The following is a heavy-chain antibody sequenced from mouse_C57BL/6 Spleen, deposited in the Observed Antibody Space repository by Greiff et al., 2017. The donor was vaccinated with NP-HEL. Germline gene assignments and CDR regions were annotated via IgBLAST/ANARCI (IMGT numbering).Heavy chain of an antibody. V-gene: IGHV2-5*01. Sequence: QVQLKQSGPGLVQPSQSLSITCTVSGFSLTSYGVHWVRQSPGKGLEWLGVIWRGGSTDYNAAFMSRLSITKDNSKSQVFFKMNSLQADDTAIYYCAKTYYYGSSYENYAMDYWGQGTSVTVSS. CDR1: GFSLTSYG. CDR3: AKTYYYGSSYENYAMDY. J-gene: IGHJ4*01. CDR2: IWRGGST. D-gene: IGHD1-1*01.